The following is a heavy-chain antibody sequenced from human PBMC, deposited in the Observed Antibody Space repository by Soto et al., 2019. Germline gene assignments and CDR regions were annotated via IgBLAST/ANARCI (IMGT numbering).Heavy chain of an antibody. V-gene: IGHV4-39*01. D-gene: IGHD3-3*01. J-gene: IGHJ6*02. CDR2: IYYSGGT. CDR3: ASKCYDFWSVDCCWMDV. Sequence: WVRQVPGKGREWIGSIYYSGGTYYNPSLNSRVTISVDTSKNQFSLTLSSVTAADTALYYCASKCYDFWSVDCCWMDVWGQWITVTVSS.